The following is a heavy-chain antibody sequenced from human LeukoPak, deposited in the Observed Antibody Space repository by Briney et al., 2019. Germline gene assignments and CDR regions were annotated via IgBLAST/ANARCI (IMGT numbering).Heavy chain of an antibody. CDR1: GGSFSGYY. D-gene: IGHD6-6*01. CDR2: INHSGST. Sequence: SETLSLTCAVYGGSFSGYYWSWIRQPPGKGLEWIGEINHSGSTNYNPSLKSRVTISVDTSKNQFSLKLSSVTAADTAVYYCARAPSGGYSSSPYYYYMDVWGKGTTVTVSS. V-gene: IGHV4-34*01. J-gene: IGHJ6*03. CDR3: ARAPSGGYSSSPYYYYMDV.